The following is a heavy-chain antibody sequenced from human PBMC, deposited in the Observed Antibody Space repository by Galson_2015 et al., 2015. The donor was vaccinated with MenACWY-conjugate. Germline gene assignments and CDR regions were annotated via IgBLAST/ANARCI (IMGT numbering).Heavy chain of an antibody. CDR3: ARHPPGGRGLDV. V-gene: IGHV5-51*01. D-gene: IGHD1-26*01. CDR2: ISPSDSRI. J-gene: IGHJ6*02. Sequence: QSGAEVTKPGESLTISCKASGYNFLTYWIGWVRQVPGEGLEWVGLISPSDSRIRYSPAFEGRVTISADSAITTAYLQWNNLQASDTAVYYCARHPPGGRGLDVWGQGTTVTVSS. CDR1: GYNFLTYW.